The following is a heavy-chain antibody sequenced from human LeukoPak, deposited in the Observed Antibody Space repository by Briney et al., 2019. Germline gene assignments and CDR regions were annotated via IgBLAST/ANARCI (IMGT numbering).Heavy chain of an antibody. D-gene: IGHD6-19*01. J-gene: IGHJ4*02. Sequence: PGGSLRLSCAASGFTFSNYDMHWVRQVTGKGLEWVSAIGTAGDTYYPGSVKGRFTISRENAKNSLYLQMNSPRAGDTAVYYCARKSPSGQTDYWGQGTLVTVSS. V-gene: IGHV3-13*01. CDR2: IGTAGDT. CDR1: GFTFSNYD. CDR3: ARKSPSGQTDY.